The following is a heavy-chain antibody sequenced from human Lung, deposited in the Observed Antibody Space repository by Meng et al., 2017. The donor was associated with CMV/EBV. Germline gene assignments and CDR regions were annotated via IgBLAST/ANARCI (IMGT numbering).Heavy chain of an antibody. CDR1: GFTFSSYA. CDR3: AREGSYQLPAPRWFDP. J-gene: IGHJ5*02. V-gene: IGHV3-30-3*01. Sequence: GESXKISXAASGFTFSSYAMHWVRQAPGKGLEWVAVISYDGSNKYYADSVKGRFTISRDNSKNTLYLQMNSLRAEDTAVYYCAREGSYQLPAPRWFDPWGQGTLVTVSS. CDR2: ISYDGSNK. D-gene: IGHD2-2*01.